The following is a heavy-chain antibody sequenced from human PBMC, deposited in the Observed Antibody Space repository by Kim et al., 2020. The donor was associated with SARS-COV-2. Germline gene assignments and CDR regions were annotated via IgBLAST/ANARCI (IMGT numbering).Heavy chain of an antibody. CDR3: ATPNSSTRSTYAFDI. CDR1: GYTFNNYG. D-gene: IGHD6-13*01. V-gene: IGHV1-18*01. J-gene: IGHJ3*02. CDR2: ISAYSGTT. Sequence: ASVKVSCKASGYTFNNYGFYWVRQAPGQGLEWVGWISAYSGTTNYAQKFQGRVTMTTDTSTTTAYMDLRSLRSDDTAVYYCATPNSSTRSTYAFDIWGQGTVDTVSS.